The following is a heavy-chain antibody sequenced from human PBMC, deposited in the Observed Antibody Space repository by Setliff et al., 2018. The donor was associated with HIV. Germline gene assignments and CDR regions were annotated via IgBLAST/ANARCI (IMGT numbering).Heavy chain of an antibody. CDR2: INSDGSDT. D-gene: IGHD1-26*01. V-gene: IGHV3-74*01. CDR3: VIFSYSSG. J-gene: IGHJ4*02. Sequence: PGGSLRLSCAASGFSLSDYWMHWVRHAPGKGLMWVSRINSDGSDTDYADSVKGRFTISRDNAKSTLFLQMNSLRVEDTAVYYCVIFSYSSGWGQGTQVTVSS. CDR1: GFSLSDYW.